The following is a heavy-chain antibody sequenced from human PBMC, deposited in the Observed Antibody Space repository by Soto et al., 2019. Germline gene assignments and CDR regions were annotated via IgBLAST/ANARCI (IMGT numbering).Heavy chain of an antibody. CDR2: IKSKTDGGTT. CDR3: TTLPRGLLWFGELLPNVDY. CDR1: GFTFSNAW. Sequence: GGSLRLSCAASGFTFSNAWMSWVRQAPGKGLEWVGRIKSKTDGGTTDYAAPVKGRFTISRDDSKNTLYLQMNSLKTEDTAVYYCTTLPRGLLWFGELLPNVDYWGQGTLVTVSS. V-gene: IGHV3-15*01. D-gene: IGHD3-10*01. J-gene: IGHJ4*02.